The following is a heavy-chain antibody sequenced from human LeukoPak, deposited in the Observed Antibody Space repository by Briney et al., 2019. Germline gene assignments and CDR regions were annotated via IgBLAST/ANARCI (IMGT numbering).Heavy chain of an antibody. Sequence: GGSLRFSCAASGFSFSDYYMSWIRQAPGKGLEWVSYISSSGSTIYYADSVKGRFTISRDNAKNSLYLQMNSLRAEDTAVYYCARAPGGYCSGGSCYDWFDPWGQGTLVTVSS. CDR3: ARAPGGYCSGGSCYDWFDP. CDR2: ISSSGSTI. D-gene: IGHD2-15*01. J-gene: IGHJ5*02. V-gene: IGHV3-11*01. CDR1: GFSFSDYY.